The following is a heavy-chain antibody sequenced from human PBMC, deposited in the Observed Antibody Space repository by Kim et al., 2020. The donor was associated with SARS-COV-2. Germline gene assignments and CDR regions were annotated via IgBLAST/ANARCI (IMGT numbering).Heavy chain of an antibody. V-gene: IGHV4-28*03. Sequence: SETLSLTCAVSGYSISRSNWWGWIRQPPGKELELIGYIYYSGSTYYNPSLKSRLTMSVDTSKNQFSLTLSYVTAVDTAVYYCVKVISSGGSYYFDYWGQGTLVTVSS. CDR2: IYYSGST. CDR1: GYSISRSNW. CDR3: VKVISSGGSYYFDY. J-gene: IGHJ4*02. D-gene: IGHD3-16*01.